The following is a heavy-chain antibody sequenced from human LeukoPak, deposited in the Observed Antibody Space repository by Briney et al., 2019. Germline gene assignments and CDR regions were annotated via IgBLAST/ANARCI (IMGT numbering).Heavy chain of an antibody. V-gene: IGHV3-53*01. Sequence: GGSLRLSCAASGFTVSSNYMSWVRQAPGKGLEWVSVIYSGGSTYYADSVKGRFTISRDNSKNTLYLQMNSLRAEDTAVYYCARDDSRGYLDYWGQGTLVTVSS. D-gene: IGHD2-21*01. CDR3: ARDDSRGYLDY. J-gene: IGHJ4*02. CDR1: GFTVSSNY. CDR2: IYSGGST.